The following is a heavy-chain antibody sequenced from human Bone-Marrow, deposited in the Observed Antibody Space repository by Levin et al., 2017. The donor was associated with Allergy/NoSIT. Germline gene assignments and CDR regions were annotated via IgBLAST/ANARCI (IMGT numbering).Heavy chain of an antibody. CDR2: IYHGGST. V-gene: IGHV4-30-2*01. CDR1: GASISSGGFS. J-gene: IGHJ3*01. CDR3: ARFDSSGRSVNDAFDF. D-gene: IGHD3-22*01. Sequence: SQTLSLTCAVSGASISSGGFSWTWIRQPPGKGLEWIGYIYHGGSTHYNPSLRSRVAISGDRSNNHFSLNLTSVTAADTAVYFCARFDSSGRSVNDAFDFWGRGTLVTVSS.